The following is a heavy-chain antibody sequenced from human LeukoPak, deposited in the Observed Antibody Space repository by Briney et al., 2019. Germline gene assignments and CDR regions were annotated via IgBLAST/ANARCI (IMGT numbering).Heavy chain of an antibody. CDR2: IYYSGST. D-gene: IGHD7-27*01. CDR3: ARKRLGTEDAFDI. V-gene: IGHV4-34*01. CDR1: GGSFSGYY. J-gene: IGHJ3*02. Sequence: PSETLSLTCAVYGGSFSGYYWSWIRQPPGKGLEWIGSIYYSGSTYYNPSLKSRVTISVDTSKNQFSLKLSSVTAADTAVYYCARKRLGTEDAFDIWGQGTMVTVSS.